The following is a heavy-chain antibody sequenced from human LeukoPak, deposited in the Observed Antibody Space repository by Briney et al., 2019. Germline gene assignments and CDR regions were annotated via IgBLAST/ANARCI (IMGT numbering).Heavy chain of an antibody. CDR1: GGSISSGSYY. D-gene: IGHD3-22*01. CDR3: ARRYFDYYDSSGYWFDP. J-gene: IGHJ5*02. Sequence: PSQTLSLTCTVSGGSISSGSYYWSWIRQPAGKGLEWIGRIYTSGSTNYNPSLKSRVTVSVDTSKNQFSLKLSSVTAADTAVYYCARRYFDYYDSSGYWFDPWCQGTLVTVSS. CDR2: IYTSGST. V-gene: IGHV4-61*02.